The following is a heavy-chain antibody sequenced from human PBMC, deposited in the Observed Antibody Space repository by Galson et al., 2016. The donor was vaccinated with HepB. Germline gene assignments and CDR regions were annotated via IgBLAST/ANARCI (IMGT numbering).Heavy chain of an antibody. CDR3: ARHGHCGDSGCRDLDS. V-gene: IGHV5-51*01. Sequence: QSGAEVKKPGESLKISCKASGYSFSIFWIAWVRQMPGKGLEWLGIIYPGDSETRYSPSFQGQVTFSVDKSTSTAYLSWSSLKASDSGTYYCARHGHCGDSGCRDLDSWGQGTLVTVSS. D-gene: IGHD5-12*01. CDR2: IYPGDSET. CDR1: GYSFSIFW. J-gene: IGHJ4*02.